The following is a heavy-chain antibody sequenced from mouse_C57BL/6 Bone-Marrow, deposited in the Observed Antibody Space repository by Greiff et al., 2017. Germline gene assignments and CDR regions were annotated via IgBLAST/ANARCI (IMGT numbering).Heavy chain of an antibody. V-gene: IGHV5-6*01. CDR2: ISSGGSYT. CDR1: GFTFSSYG. J-gene: IGHJ3*01. CDR3: ERHPFAY. Sequence: EVQVVESGGDLVKPGGSLKLSCAASGFTFSSYGMSWVRQTPDKRLEWVATISSGGSYTYYPDSVKGRFTISRDNAKNTLYLHMSSLKSEDTAMYYCERHPFAYWGQGTLVTVSA.